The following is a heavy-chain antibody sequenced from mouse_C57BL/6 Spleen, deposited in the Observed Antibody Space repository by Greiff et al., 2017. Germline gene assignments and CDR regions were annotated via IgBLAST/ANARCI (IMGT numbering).Heavy chain of an antibody. D-gene: IGHD6-1*01. CDR3: ASYGGDGSYDFDY. V-gene: IGHV5-4*03. J-gene: IGHJ2*01. Sequence: EVMLVESGGGLVKPGGSLKLSCAASGFTFSSSAMSWVRQTPEQRLEWVATISAGGSYTYYPANVQGRFTISRDNAKNTLYLQLGHLTSEDTAMYDCASYGGDGSYDFDYWGQGTTLTVSS. CDR2: ISAGGSYT. CDR1: GFTFSSSA.